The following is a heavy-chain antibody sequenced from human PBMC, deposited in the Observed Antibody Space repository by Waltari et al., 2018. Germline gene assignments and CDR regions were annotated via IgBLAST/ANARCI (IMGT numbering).Heavy chain of an antibody. CDR3: AKDLQGVGTFDY. D-gene: IGHD1-26*01. Sequence: EVQLLESGGGLVQPGGSLRLSCAASGFTFSSYAMSWVRQAPGRGLEWVQGSSGSGGSTYYADSVKGRFTISRDNSKNTLYLQMNSLRAEDTAVYYCAKDLQGVGTFDYWGQGTLVTVSS. CDR1: GFTFSSYA. J-gene: IGHJ4*02. V-gene: IGHV3-23*01. CDR2: SSGSGGST.